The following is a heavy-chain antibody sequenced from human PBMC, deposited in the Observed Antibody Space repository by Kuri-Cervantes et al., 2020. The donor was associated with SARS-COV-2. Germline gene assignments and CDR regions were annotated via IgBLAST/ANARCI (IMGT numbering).Heavy chain of an antibody. J-gene: IGHJ4*02. CDR2: IYYSGSS. V-gene: IGHV4-59*08. D-gene: IGHD1-26*01. CDR1: GDSISSDW. CDR3: ARSEWELPKFDY. Sequence: SETLSLTCTVSGDSISSDWWSWIRQSPEKGLEWIGYIYYSGSSTYNPSLESRVTISVDTSKNQFSLKLSSVTAADTAVYYCARSEWELPKFDYWGQGTLVTVSS.